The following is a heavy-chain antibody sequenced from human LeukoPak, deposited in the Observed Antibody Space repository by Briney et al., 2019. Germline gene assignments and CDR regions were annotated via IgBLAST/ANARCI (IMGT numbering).Heavy chain of an antibody. Sequence: GGSLRLLCGSSVLPDSSNYMSWAPQAPGKGLEWVSVIYGGVNTVYADSVPGRFTISRDNSKNTLYLQMSSLRAEDTAVYYCARVDGNYYFDYWGQGTLVTVSS. CDR3: ARVDGNYYFDY. CDR1: VLPDSSNY. J-gene: IGHJ4*02. V-gene: IGHV3-66*01. D-gene: IGHD1-7*01. CDR2: IYGGVNT.